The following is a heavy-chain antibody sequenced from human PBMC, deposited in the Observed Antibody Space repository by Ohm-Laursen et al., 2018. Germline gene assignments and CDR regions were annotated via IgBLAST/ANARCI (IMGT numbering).Heavy chain of an antibody. V-gene: IGHV3-33*08. J-gene: IGHJ6*02. CDR3: ARQDGSGTSGDDYYYGMDV. Sequence: SLRLSCAASGFTFSSYGMHWVRQAPGKGLEWVAVIWYDGSNKYYADSVKGRFTISRDNSKNTLYLQMNSLRAEDTAVYYCARQDGSGTSGDDYYYGMDVWGQGTTVTVSS. CDR1: GFTFSSYG. CDR2: IWYDGSNK. D-gene: IGHD3-10*01.